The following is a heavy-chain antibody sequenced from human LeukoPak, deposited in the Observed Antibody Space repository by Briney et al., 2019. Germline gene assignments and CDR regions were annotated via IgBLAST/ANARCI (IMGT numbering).Heavy chain of an antibody. J-gene: IGHJ4*02. CDR3: ARITDSSGYFPTGPCDY. CDR1: GGSISSSSYY. CDR2: IYYSGRP. D-gene: IGHD3-22*01. V-gene: IGHV4-39*07. Sequence: NPSETLSLTCTVSGGSISSSSYYWGWIRQPPGKGLEWIGSIYYSGRPYYNPSLKSRVTISVDTSKNQFSLKLSSVTAADTAVYYCARITDSSGYFPTGPCDYWGQGTLVTVSS.